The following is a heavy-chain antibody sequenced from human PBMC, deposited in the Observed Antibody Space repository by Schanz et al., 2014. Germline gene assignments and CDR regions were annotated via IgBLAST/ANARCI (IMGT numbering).Heavy chain of an antibody. D-gene: IGHD2-15*01. J-gene: IGHJ6*02. Sequence: EVQLVESGGGLVQPGGSLRLSCAASGFTFSDHYMDWVRQAPGKGLEWVSTISASGGSTYYADSVKGRFTISRDNSENTLYRQMNSLSADDTAVFYCAKGMGYCSGGTCYDYYYYGLDVWGQGTTVTVSS. CDR2: ISASGGST. V-gene: IGHV3-23*04. CDR1: GFTFSDHY. CDR3: AKGMGYCSGGTCYDYYYYGLDV.